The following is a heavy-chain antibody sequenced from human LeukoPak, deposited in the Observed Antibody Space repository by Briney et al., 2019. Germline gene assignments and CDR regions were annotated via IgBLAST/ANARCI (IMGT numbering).Heavy chain of an antibody. V-gene: IGHV1-69*04. Sequence: ASVKVSCKASGGTFSSYTISWVRQAPGQGLEWMGRTIPILGIANYAQKFQGRVTITADKSTSTAYMELSSLRSEDTAVYYCARDRRGSSGWQFDYWGQGTLVTVSS. J-gene: IGHJ4*02. CDR3: ARDRRGSSGWQFDY. CDR2: TIPILGIA. CDR1: GGTFSSYT. D-gene: IGHD6-19*01.